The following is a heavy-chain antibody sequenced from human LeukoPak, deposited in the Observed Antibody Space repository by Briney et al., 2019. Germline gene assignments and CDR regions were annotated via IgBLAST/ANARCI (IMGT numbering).Heavy chain of an antibody. V-gene: IGHV4-4*07. CDR3: ARGIAAAGTPNYFDY. CDR2: IYTSGST. CDR1: GGSISSYY. J-gene: IGHJ4*02. D-gene: IGHD6-13*01. Sequence: SETLSLTCTVSGGSISSYYWSWIRQPAGKGLEWIGRIYTSGSTNYNPSLKSRVTMSVGTSKNQFSLKLSSVTAADTAVYYCARGIAAAGTPNYFDYCGQGTLVTVSS.